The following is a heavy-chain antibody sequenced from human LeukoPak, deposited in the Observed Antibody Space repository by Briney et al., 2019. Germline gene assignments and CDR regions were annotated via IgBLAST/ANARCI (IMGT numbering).Heavy chain of an antibody. CDR2: ISGSGGST. CDR1: GFTFSSYA. Sequence: GGSLRLSFAASGFTFSSYAMSWVRQAPGKGLEWVSAISGSGGSTYYADSVKGRFTISRDNSKNTLYLQMNSLRAEDTAVYYCANRPRYYYDSSGIGYYYYGMDVWGQGTTVTVSS. CDR3: ANRPRYYYDSSGIGYYYYGMDV. D-gene: IGHD3-22*01. J-gene: IGHJ6*02. V-gene: IGHV3-23*01.